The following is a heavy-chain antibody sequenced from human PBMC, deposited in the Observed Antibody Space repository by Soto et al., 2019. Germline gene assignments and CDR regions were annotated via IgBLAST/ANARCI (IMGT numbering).Heavy chain of an antibody. V-gene: IGHV1-69*02. J-gene: IGHJ6*04. CDR1: GGTFSSYT. CDR2: IIPILGIA. D-gene: IGHD2-15*01. Sequence: GASVKVSCKASGGTFSSYTISWVRQAPGQGLEWMGRIIPILGIANYAQKFQGRVTITADKSTSTAYMELSSLRSEDTAVYYCARGEGYCSGGSCYSDTWDVWGKGTTVTVSS. CDR3: ARGEGYCSGGSCYSDTWDV.